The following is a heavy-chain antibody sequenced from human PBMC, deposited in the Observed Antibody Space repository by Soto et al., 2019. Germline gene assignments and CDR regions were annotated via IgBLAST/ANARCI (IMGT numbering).Heavy chain of an antibody. CDR3: ARGSNRRIAAAGLDY. J-gene: IGHJ4*02. CDR1: GGSFSGYY. CDR2: INHSGST. D-gene: IGHD6-13*01. V-gene: IGHV4-34*01. Sequence: SETLSLTGSVYGGSFSGYYWSWIRQPPGKGLEWIGEINHSGSTNYNPSLKSRVTISVDTSKNQFSLKLSSVTAADTAVYYCARGSNRRIAAAGLDYWGQGTLVTVSS.